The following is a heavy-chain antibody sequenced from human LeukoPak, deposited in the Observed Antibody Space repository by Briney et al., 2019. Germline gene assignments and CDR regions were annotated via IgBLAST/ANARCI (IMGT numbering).Heavy chain of an antibody. CDR3: ASLDYFDSSDYGDY. CDR1: GFSFSSDW. CDR2: ISGSGGST. Sequence: GGSLRLSCAASGFSFSSDWMSWVRQAPGKGLEWVSAISGSGGSTYYADSVKGRFTISRDNSKNTLYLQMNSLRAEDTALYYCASLDYFDSSDYGDYWGQGTLVTVSS. D-gene: IGHD3-22*01. V-gene: IGHV3-23*01. J-gene: IGHJ4*02.